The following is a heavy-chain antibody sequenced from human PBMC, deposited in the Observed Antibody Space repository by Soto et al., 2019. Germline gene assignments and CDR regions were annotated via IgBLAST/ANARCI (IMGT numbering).Heavy chain of an antibody. D-gene: IGHD2-2*01. CDR3: ARGDVVVTAAFDP. J-gene: IGHJ5*02. CDR2: IYYSGST. V-gene: IGHV4-59*01. Sequence: SETLSLTCTVSGGSISSYYWSWIRQPPGKGLEWIGYIYYSGSTNYNPSLKSRVTISVDTSKNQFSLKLSSVTAADTAVYYCARGDVVVTAAFDPWGQGTLVTVSS. CDR1: GGSISSYY.